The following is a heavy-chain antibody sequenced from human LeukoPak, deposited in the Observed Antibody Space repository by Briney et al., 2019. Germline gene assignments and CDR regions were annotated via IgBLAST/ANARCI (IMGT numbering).Heavy chain of an antibody. CDR2: ISGSGGST. CDR1: GFTFSSYA. V-gene: IGHV3-23*01. Sequence: TGGSLRLSCAASGFTFSSYAMSRVRQAPGKGLEWVSAISGSGGSTYYADFVKGRFTISRDNSKNTLCLQMNSLRAEDTAVYYCAKDPKGVGATPSIDYWAREPWSPSPQ. CDR3: AKDPKGVGATPSIDY. D-gene: IGHD1-26*01. J-gene: IGHJ4*02.